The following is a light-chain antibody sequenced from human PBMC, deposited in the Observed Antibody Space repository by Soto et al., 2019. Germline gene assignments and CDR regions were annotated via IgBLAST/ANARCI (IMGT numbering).Light chain of an antibody. J-gene: IGLJ2*01. V-gene: IGLV2-14*01. CDR2: EVS. Sequence: QSALTQPASVSGSPGQSITISCTGTSSDVGCYNYVSWYQQHPGKAPKLMIYEVSDRPSGVSNRFSGSKSGNTASLTISGLQAEDEADYYCNSYTSSSTAHVVFGGGTKLTVL. CDR1: SSDVGCYNY. CDR3: NSYTSSSTAHVV.